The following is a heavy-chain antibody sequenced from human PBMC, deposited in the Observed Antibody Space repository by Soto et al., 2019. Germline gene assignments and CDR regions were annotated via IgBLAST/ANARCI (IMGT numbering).Heavy chain of an antibody. D-gene: IGHD5-12*01. V-gene: IGHV6-1*01. CDR3: ARDIWKDDIVATIGVDY. Sequence: SQTLSLPCAISGDSVSSNSAAWNWIRQSPSRGLEWLGRTYYRSKWYNDYAVSVKSRITINPDTSKNQFSLQLNSVTPEDTAVYYCARDIWKDDIVATIGVDYWGQGTLVTVSS. J-gene: IGHJ4*02. CDR1: GDSVSSNSAA. CDR2: TYYRSKWYN.